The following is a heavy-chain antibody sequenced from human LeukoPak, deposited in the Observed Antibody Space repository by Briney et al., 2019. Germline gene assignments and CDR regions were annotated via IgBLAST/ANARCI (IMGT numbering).Heavy chain of an antibody. CDR3: ATKQWLSPPPDS. Sequence: PGGSLRQTCAASGFTFSKYWMLWVRQAPGKGLESISRINTDGNDTTYADSVKGRFTVSRDNGVNTMFLQMNSVRGEDTAVYYCATKQWLSPPPDSWGQGTSFTVSS. D-gene: IGHD6-19*01. CDR2: INTDGNDT. J-gene: IGHJ4*02. CDR1: GFTFSKYW. V-gene: IGHV3-74*01.